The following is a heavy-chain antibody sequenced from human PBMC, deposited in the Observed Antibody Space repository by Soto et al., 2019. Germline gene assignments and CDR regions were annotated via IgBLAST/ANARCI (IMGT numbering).Heavy chain of an antibody. J-gene: IGHJ6*02. CDR1: GGSISNYY. Sequence: PSETLSLTCSVSGGSISNYYWSWIRQPPGKGLEWIGHIYYSGSTNYNPSLKSRVTISVDTSKNQFSLKLSSVTAADTAVCYCARRGSHKSMDVWGQGTTVTVSS. CDR3: ARRGSHKSMDV. CDR2: IYYSGST. D-gene: IGHD3-10*01. V-gene: IGHV4-59*01.